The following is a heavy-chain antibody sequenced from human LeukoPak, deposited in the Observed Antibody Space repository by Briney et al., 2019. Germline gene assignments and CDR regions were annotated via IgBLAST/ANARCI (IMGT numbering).Heavy chain of an antibody. D-gene: IGHD2-15*01. CDR3: ARDERFCNGDNHYPDLGY. V-gene: IGHV1-2*02. CDR1: GYTFTSYY. Sequence: ASVKVSCKASGYTFTSYYLFWVRQAPGQGLKWMGWINPNTGDTRYGQKFQGRVTLTRDTSIRTTYMELSSLRSDDTAVYYCARDERFCNGDNHYPDLGYWGQGTLVTVSS. CDR2: INPNTGDT. J-gene: IGHJ4*02.